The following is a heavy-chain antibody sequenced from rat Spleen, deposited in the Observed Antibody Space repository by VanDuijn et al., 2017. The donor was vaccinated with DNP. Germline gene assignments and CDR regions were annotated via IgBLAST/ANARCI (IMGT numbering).Heavy chain of an antibody. D-gene: IGHD1-11*01. V-gene: IGHV5S23*01. CDR1: GFTFSDYG. CDR3: TTRREFYGPFDY. Sequence: EVQLVESGGALVQPGRSLKLSCAASGFTFSDYGMAWVRQAPKKGLEWVATISTSGGSTYYRDSVKGRFTISRDNAKSTLYLQMDSLRSEDTATYYCTTRREFYGPFDYWGQGVMVTVSS. CDR2: ISTSGGST. J-gene: IGHJ2*01.